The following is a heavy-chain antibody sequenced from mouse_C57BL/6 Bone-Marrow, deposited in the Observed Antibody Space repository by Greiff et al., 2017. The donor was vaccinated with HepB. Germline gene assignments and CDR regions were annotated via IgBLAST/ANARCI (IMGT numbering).Heavy chain of an antibody. V-gene: IGHV5-4*03. J-gene: IGHJ3*01. CDR3: ARAPYGSSGAWFAY. Sequence: EVMLVESGGGLVKPGGSLKLSCAASGFTFSSYAMSWVRQTPEKRLEWVATISDGGSYTYYPDNVKGRFTISRDNAKNNLYLQMSHLKSEDTAMYYWARAPYGSSGAWFAYWGQGTLVTVSA. D-gene: IGHD1-1*01. CDR2: ISDGGSYT. CDR1: GFTFSSYA.